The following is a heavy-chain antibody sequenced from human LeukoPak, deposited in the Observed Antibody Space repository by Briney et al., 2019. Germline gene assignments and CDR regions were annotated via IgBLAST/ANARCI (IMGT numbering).Heavy chain of an antibody. CDR3: ARHSSVAAVDY. Sequence: PSETLSLTCTVSGDSISSSIYYWGSIREPPGKGLEWIGSIYYSASTYYNPSLKSRVTISVDTSKNQFSLKLNSVTAADTAVYYCARHSSVAAVDYWGQGTLVTVSS. V-gene: IGHV4-39*01. D-gene: IGHD6-19*01. CDR1: GDSISSSIYY. J-gene: IGHJ4*02. CDR2: IYYSAST.